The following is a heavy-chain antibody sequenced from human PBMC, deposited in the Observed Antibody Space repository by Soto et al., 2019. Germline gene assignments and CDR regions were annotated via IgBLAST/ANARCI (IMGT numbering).Heavy chain of an antibody. CDR1: GFTFSSYA. CDR2: ISGSGGST. CDR3: AKNGDIVVVPAANGLFY. V-gene: IGHV3-23*01. D-gene: IGHD2-2*01. J-gene: IGHJ4*02. Sequence: GGSLRLSCAASGFTFSSYAMSWVRQAPGKGLEWVSAISGSGGSTYYADSVKGRFTISRDNSKNTLYLQMNSLRAEDTAVYYCAKNGDIVVVPAANGLFYWGQGTLVTVSS.